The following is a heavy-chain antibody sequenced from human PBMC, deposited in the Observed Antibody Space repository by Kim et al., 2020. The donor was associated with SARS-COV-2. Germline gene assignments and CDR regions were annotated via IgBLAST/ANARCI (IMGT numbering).Heavy chain of an antibody. D-gene: IGHD3-3*01. CDR3: ARXXLRRITIFGVVEKGNXXXP. J-gene: IGHJ5*02. CDR1: GGSISSSSYY. V-gene: IGHV4-39*01. CDR2: IYYSGST. Sequence: SETLSLTCTVSGGSISSSSYYWGWIRQPPGKGLEWIGSIYYSGSTYYNPSLKXRVXISVDTSKNQFSLKLSPVTAADTAVYYCARXXLRRITIFGVVEKGNXXXPWGQXXLVTVSS.